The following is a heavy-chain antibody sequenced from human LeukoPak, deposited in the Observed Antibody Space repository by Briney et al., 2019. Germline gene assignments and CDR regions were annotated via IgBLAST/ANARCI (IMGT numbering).Heavy chain of an antibody. J-gene: IGHJ2*01. V-gene: IGHV4-34*01. CDR1: GGSFSGYY. CDR2: INHSGST. CDR3: ARGRRVRSSGWESANWYFDL. Sequence: SETLSLTCAVYGGSFSGYYWSWTRQPPGKGLEWIGEINHSGSTNYNPSLKSRVTISVDTSKNQFSLKLSSVTAADTAVYYCARGRRVRSSGWESANWYFDLWGRGTLVTVSS. D-gene: IGHD6-19*01.